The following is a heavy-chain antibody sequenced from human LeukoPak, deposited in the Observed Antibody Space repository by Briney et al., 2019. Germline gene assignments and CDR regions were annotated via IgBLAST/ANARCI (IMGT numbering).Heavy chain of an antibody. CDR1: GFTFSNYW. D-gene: IGHD1-7*01. J-gene: IGHJ5*02. V-gene: IGHV3-74*01. Sequence: PGGSLRLSGVASGFTFSNYWMHWVRQAPGKGLVWVSCINNDGSSTDYADSVKGRFTISRDNAKNTLYLQMNSLRAEDTAVYYCARPDLMRELRFDPWGQGTLVTVSS. CDR2: INNDGSST. CDR3: ARPDLMRELRFDP.